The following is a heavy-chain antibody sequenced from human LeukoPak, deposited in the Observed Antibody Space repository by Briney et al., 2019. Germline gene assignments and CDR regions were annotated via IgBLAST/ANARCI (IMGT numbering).Heavy chain of an antibody. Sequence: GGSLRLSCAASGFTVSSNFLSWVRQPPGKGLEWVSVIYSGGNTYYADSVKGRFTISRDNFKNTLYLQMNGLRAEDTAVYYCARDRLGAEYDYWGQGTLVSVSS. D-gene: IGHD3-16*01. J-gene: IGHJ4*02. V-gene: IGHV3-53*01. CDR3: ARDRLGAEYDY. CDR1: GFTVSSNF. CDR2: IYSGGNT.